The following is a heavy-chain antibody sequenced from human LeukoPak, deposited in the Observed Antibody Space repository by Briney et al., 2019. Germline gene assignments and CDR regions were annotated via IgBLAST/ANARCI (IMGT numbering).Heavy chain of an antibody. D-gene: IGHD3-16*01. Sequence: PSETLSLTCTVSGGSISGYYWSWIRQPPGKGLEWIGEINHSGNTNYNPSLKSRVTISVDTSKDQISLKLRSVTAADTAVYYCARSLKTDEYIWGSSGTHFDYWGQGTLVTVSS. CDR3: ARSLKTDEYIWGSSGTHFDY. V-gene: IGHV4-34*01. CDR1: GGSISGYY. J-gene: IGHJ4*02. CDR2: INHSGNT.